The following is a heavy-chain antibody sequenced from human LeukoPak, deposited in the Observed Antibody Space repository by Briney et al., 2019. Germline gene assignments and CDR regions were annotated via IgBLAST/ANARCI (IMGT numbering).Heavy chain of an antibody. CDR2: ISSSSSTI. J-gene: IGHJ6*02. D-gene: IGHD3-9*01. CDR3: ARSRTMYYDILTGYYGNYGMDV. V-gene: IGHV3-48*02. CDR1: GFTFSNYS. Sequence: AGSLRLSCAASGFTFSNYSMNWVRQAPGKGLEWVSYISSSSSTIYYADSVKGRFTISRDNAKNSLYLQMNSLRDEDTAVYYCARSRTMYYDILTGYYGNYGMDVWGQGTTVTVSS.